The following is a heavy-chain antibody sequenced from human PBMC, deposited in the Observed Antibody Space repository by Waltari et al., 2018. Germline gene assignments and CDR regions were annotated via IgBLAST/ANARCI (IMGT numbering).Heavy chain of an antibody. CDR2: ISTSGST. D-gene: IGHD2-2*01. Sequence: QVQLQESGPGLVKPSETLSLTCTVSGGSISSYYWSWIRQPAGQGLEWIGRISTSGSTNDNPSLKSRVTMSVDTSKNQFSLKRSSVTAADTAVYYCRGIGVVPAAEKGYYGMDVWGQGTTVTVSS. J-gene: IGHJ6*02. V-gene: IGHV4-4*07. CDR1: GGSISSYY. CDR3: RGIGVVPAAEKGYYGMDV.